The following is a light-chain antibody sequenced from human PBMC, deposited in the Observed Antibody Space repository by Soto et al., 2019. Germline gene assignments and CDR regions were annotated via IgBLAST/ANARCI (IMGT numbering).Light chain of an antibody. CDR2: EVS. CDR3: SSYAGSNDRWV. V-gene: IGLV2-8*01. CDR1: SSDIGAYNY. J-gene: IGLJ3*02. Sequence: QSVLTQPPSASGSPGQSVTISCTGTSSDIGAYNYVSWYQQHAGKAPKLMIHEVSKRPSGVPDRFSGSKSGNTASLTVSGLQAEDEADYYCSSYAGSNDRWVFGGGTKLTVL.